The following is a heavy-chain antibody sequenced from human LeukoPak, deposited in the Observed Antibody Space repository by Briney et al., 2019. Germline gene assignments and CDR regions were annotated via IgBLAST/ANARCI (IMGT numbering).Heavy chain of an antibody. CDR1: GFTFSSYS. D-gene: IGHD6-19*01. CDR3: AKGSSGWYDIDY. Sequence: GESLRLSCTASGFTFSSYSMNWVRQAPGKGLEWVSAISGSGGSTYYADSVKGRFTISRDNSKNTLYLQMNSLRAEDTAVYYCAKGSSGWYDIDYWGQGTLVTVSS. V-gene: IGHV3-23*01. J-gene: IGHJ4*02. CDR2: ISGSGGST.